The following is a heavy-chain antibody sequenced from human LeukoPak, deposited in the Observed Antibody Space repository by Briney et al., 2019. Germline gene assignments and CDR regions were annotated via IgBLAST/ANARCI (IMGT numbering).Heavy chain of an antibody. CDR3: ARAKVKVVDY. V-gene: IGHV3-30*02. CDR1: GFTFSSYW. J-gene: IGHJ4*02. Sequence: GGSLRLSCAASGFTFSSYWMSWVRQAPGKGLEWVAFIRSDGSNEYYADSVKRRFTISRDNAKKSLYLQMNSLRAEDTAVYYCARAKVKVVDYWGQGTLVTVSS. CDR2: IRSDGSNE.